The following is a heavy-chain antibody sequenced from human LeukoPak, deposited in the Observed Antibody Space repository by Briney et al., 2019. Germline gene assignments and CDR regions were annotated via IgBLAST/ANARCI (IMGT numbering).Heavy chain of an antibody. Sequence: GGSLRLSCAASGFTVNSKYMSWVRQAPGTGLEWVSVVYSGGQTYYADSVKGRFTISRDNSKNTLYLQMNSLRAEDTAVYYCARVYAGSYSYLAFDAFDIWGQGTMVTVSS. J-gene: IGHJ3*02. V-gene: IGHV3-53*01. CDR2: VYSGGQT. CDR1: GFTVNSKY. CDR3: ARVYAGSYSYLAFDAFDI. D-gene: IGHD1-26*01.